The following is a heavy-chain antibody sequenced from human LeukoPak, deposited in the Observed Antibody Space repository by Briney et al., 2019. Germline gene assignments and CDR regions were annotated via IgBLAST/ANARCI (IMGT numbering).Heavy chain of an antibody. CDR3: ARHVRYYYGMDV. Sequence: SETLSLTCTVSGGSISSYYWSWIRQPPGKGLEWIGYIYTSGSTNYNPSLKSRVTISVDTSKNQFSLKLSSVTAADTAVYYCARHVRYYYGMDVWGQGTTVTVSS. CDR1: GGSISSYY. J-gene: IGHJ6*02. V-gene: IGHV4-4*09. CDR2: IYTSGST. D-gene: IGHD3-10*02.